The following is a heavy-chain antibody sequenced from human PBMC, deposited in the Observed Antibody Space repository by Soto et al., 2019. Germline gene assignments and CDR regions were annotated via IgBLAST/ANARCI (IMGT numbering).Heavy chain of an antibody. Sequence: QVQLVESGGGVVQPGRSPRLSCAASGFTFSSYGMHWVRQAPGKGLEWVAVISYDGSNKYYADSVKGRFTISRDNSKNTLYLQMNSLRAEDTAVYYCAKDFLTANYYYYGMDVWGQGTTVTVSS. J-gene: IGHJ6*02. CDR1: GFTFSSYG. CDR2: ISYDGSNK. CDR3: AKDFLTANYYYYGMDV. D-gene: IGHD3-9*01. V-gene: IGHV3-30*18.